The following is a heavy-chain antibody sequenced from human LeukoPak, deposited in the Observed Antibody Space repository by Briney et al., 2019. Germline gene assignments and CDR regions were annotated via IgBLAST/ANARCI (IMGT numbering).Heavy chain of an antibody. D-gene: IGHD2-2*01. J-gene: IGHJ4*02. CDR3: ARPKRYCSSTSCYGGYYFDY. CDR2: INHSGST. CDR1: GGSFSGYY. Sequence: SETLSLTCAVYGGSFSGYYLSWIRQPPGKGLEWIGEINHSGSTNYNTSLKSRVTISVDTSKNQFSLKLSSVTAADTAVYYCARPKRYCSSTSCYGGYYFDYWGQGTLVTVSS. V-gene: IGHV4-34*01.